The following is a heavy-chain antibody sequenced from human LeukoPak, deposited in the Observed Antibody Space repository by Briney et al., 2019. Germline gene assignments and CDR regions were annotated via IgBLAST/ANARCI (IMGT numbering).Heavy chain of an antibody. CDR3: ARRAYYYGSGGLDD. CDR2: INHSGST. J-gene: IGHJ4*02. D-gene: IGHD3-10*01. CDR1: GGSFSGYY. Sequence: PSETLSLTCAVYGGSFSGYYWSWIRQPPGKGLEWIGEINHSGSTNYNPSLKSRVTISVDTSKNQFSLKLSSVTAADTAVYYCARRAYYYGSGGLDDWGQGTLVTVSS. V-gene: IGHV4-34*01.